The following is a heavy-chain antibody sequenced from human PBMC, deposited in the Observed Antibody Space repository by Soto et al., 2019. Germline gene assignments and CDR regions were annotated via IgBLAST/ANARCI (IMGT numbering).Heavy chain of an antibody. CDR1: GGSISSGDYY. CDR3: ARAFYCISTSCYKIRSGYELFDY. V-gene: IGHV4-30-4*01. Sequence: PSETLSLTCTVSGGSISSGDYYWSWIRQPPGKGLEWIGYIYYSGSTYYNPSLKSRVTISVDTSKNQFSLKLSSVTAADTAVYYCARAFYCISTSCYKIRSGYELFDYWGQGTLVTVSS. CDR2: IYYSGST. J-gene: IGHJ4*02. D-gene: IGHD2-2*02.